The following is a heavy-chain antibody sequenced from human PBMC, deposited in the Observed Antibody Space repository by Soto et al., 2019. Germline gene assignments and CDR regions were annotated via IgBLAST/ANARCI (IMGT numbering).Heavy chain of an antibody. J-gene: IGHJ4*02. D-gene: IGHD4-4*01. CDR3: AREGVHNYNEYNLDN. CDR1: GFIFSTYS. Sequence: GGSLRLSCAASGFIFSTYSMHWVRQAPGKGLEWVSSISGSLGYVHYADSVKGRFTVSRNNIGTSLYLQMNSLRAEDTAVYYCAREGVHNYNEYNLDNWGLGTLVTVSS. V-gene: IGHV3-21*01. CDR2: ISGSLGYV.